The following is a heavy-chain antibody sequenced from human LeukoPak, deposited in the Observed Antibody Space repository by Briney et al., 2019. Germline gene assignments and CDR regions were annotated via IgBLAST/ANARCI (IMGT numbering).Heavy chain of an antibody. Sequence: PGRSLRLSCAASGFTFSSYGMHWVRQAPGKGLEWVAVISYDGSNKYYADSVKGRFTISRDNSKNTLYLQMNSLRAEDTAVYYCAKDLYCSGGCCYSGVHYYYGMDVWGQGTTVTVSS. CDR2: ISYDGSNK. CDR1: GFTFSSYG. V-gene: IGHV3-30*18. J-gene: IGHJ6*02. CDR3: AKDLYCSGGCCYSGVHYYYGMDV. D-gene: IGHD2-15*01.